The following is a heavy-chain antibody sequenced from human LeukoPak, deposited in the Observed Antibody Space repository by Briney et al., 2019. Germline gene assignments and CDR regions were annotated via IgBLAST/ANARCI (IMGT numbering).Heavy chain of an antibody. V-gene: IGHV4-59*01. CDR3: ARVGIAARRAEYFQH. J-gene: IGHJ1*01. CDR2: IYYSGST. Sequence: SETLSLTCTVSGGSISSYYWSWIRQPPGKGLEWIGYIYYSGSTNYNPSLKSRVTISVDTSKNQFSLKLSSVTAADTAVYYCARVGIAARRAEYFQHWGQGTLVTVSS. D-gene: IGHD6-6*01. CDR1: GGSISSYY.